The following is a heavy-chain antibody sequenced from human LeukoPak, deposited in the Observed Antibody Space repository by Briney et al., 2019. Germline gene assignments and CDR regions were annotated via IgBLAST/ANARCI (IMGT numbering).Heavy chain of an antibody. CDR1: GGSVSSGGYS. J-gene: IGHJ4*02. V-gene: IGHV4-30-2*01. Sequence: SETLSLTCGVSGGSVSSGGYSWNWIRQRPGKGLEWIGYIYHSGRPYYNPSLESRVTISLDTSKNQLSLNLSSVTAADTAVYHCARGSDSSWYYFDSWGQGTLATVSS. CDR3: ARGSDSSWYYFDS. CDR2: IYHSGRP. D-gene: IGHD6-13*01.